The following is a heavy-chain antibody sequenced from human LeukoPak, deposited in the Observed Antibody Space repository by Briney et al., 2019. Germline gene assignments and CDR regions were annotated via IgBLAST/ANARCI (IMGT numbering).Heavy chain of an antibody. Sequence: GGSLRLSCAASGFTFSSYSMIWVRQAPGKGLEWVAKIKPDGSEKDHVDSVKGRFTISRDNAKNSLYLQLNSLRAEDTAVYYCARSRFYFDYWGQGTLVTVSS. CDR3: ARSRFYFDY. CDR1: GFTFSSYS. CDR2: IKPDGSEK. V-gene: IGHV3-7*01. J-gene: IGHJ4*02.